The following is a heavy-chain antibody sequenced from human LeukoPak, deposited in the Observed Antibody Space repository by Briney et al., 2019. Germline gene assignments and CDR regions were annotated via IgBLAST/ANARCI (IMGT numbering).Heavy chain of an antibody. J-gene: IGHJ4*02. CDR3: ARGRSTSGDY. CDR1: GGSISSGGYY. CDR2: IYHSGST. D-gene: IGHD2-2*01. V-gene: IGHV4-30-2*01. Sequence: SGTLSLTCAVSGGSISSGGYYWSWIRQPPGKGLEWIGYIYHSGSTYYNPSLKSRVTISVDRSKNQFSLKLSSVTAADTAVYYCARGRSTSGDYWGQGTLVTVSS.